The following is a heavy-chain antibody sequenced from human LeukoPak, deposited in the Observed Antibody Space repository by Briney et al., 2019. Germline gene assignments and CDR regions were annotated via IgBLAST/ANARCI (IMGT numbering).Heavy chain of an antibody. V-gene: IGHV4-4*02. CDR2: IYHSGST. CDR3: ARRYSSSWTTGAFDI. Sequence: PSGTLSLTCAVSGGSISSSNWWSWVRQPPGKGLEWIGEIYHSGSTNYNPSLKSRVTISVDKSKNQFSLKLSSVTAADTAVYYCARRYSSSWTTGAFDIWGQGTMVTVSS. D-gene: IGHD6-13*01. J-gene: IGHJ3*02. CDR1: GGSISSSNW.